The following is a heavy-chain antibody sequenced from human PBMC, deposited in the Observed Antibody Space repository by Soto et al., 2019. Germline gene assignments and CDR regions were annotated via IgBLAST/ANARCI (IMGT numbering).Heavy chain of an antibody. CDR2: IYHSGMT. D-gene: IGHD4-17*01. J-gene: IGHJ3*02. CDR3: ATVRWELHDAFDI. Sequence: QVQLQESGPGLVKPSQTLSLTCTVSGGSISTGGYYWSWIRQHPGRGLEWIGYIYHSGMTFSNPSLQSRVAISIDTSENQFSLKLRSVTAADTAVDYWATVRWELHDAFDIWGHGTMVSVSS. CDR1: GGSISTGGYY. V-gene: IGHV4-31*03.